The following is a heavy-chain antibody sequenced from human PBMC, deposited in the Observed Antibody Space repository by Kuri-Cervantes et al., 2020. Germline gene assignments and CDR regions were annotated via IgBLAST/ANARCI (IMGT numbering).Heavy chain of an antibody. CDR3: ARVRGSYSSDY. Sequence: GGSLRLSCAASGFTFSSYSMSWIRQAPGKGLEWVSYISKSGDSIYYVDSVKGRFTISRDNAKNSLYLQMNSLRAEDTAVYYCARVRGSYSSDYWGQGILVTVSS. CDR1: GFTFSSYS. D-gene: IGHD1-26*01. J-gene: IGHJ4*02. CDR2: ISKSGDSI. V-gene: IGHV3-48*04.